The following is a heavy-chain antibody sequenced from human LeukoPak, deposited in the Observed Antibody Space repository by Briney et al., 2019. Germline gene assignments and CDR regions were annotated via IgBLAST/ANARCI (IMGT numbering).Heavy chain of an antibody. J-gene: IGHJ4*02. Sequence: GGSLRLSCAASGFTFSSYAMSWVRQAPGKGLEWVSAISGGGGSIYHADSVKGRFTVSRDKSKNTLYLQMNSLRAEDTALYYCAKDFWSGYYSGYFDYWGQGTLVTVSS. CDR1: GFTFSSYA. CDR3: AKDFWSGYYSGYFDY. D-gene: IGHD3-3*01. CDR2: ISGGGGSI. V-gene: IGHV3-23*01.